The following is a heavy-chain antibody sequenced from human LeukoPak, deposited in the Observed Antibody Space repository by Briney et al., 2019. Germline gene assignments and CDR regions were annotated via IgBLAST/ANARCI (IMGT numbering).Heavy chain of an antibody. CDR2: ISSTSSYI. CDR1: GFTFSTYS. V-gene: IGHV3-21*01. Sequence: GGSLRLSCAASGFTFSTYSMNWVRQAPGKGVEWGSFISSTSSYIYYADSVKGRFTISRDNAKNSLYLQMNSLRAEDTAVYYCLIDSSAYYDSLGNYWGQGTLVTVSS. D-gene: IGHD3-22*01. J-gene: IGHJ4*02. CDR3: LIDSSAYYDSLGNY.